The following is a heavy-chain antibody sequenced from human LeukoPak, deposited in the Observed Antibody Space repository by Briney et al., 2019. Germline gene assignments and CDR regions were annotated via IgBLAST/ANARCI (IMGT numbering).Heavy chain of an antibody. V-gene: IGHV4-30-4*01. CDR3: ARAVVTCRFDY. D-gene: IGHD4-23*01. CDR1: GGSISSGDYY. Sequence: SETLSLTCTVSGGSISSGDYYWSWIRQPPGKGLEWIGYIYYSGSTYYNPSLKSRVTISVDTSKNQFSLKLSSVTAADTAVYYCARAVVTCRFDYWGQGTLVTVSS. J-gene: IGHJ4*02. CDR2: IYYSGST.